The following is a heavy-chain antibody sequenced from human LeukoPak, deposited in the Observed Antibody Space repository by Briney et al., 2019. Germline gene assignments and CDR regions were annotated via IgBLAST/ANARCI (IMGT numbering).Heavy chain of an antibody. CDR3: AREGSGWYGTDY. J-gene: IGHJ4*02. CDR2: ISSSGSTI. Sequence: PGGSLRLSCVASGFTFSSYEMNWVRQAPGKGLEWVSYISSSGSTIYYADSVKGRFTISRDNAKNSLYLQMNSLRAEDTAVYYCAREGSGWYGTDYWGQGTLVTVSS. D-gene: IGHD6-19*01. CDR1: GFTFSSYE. V-gene: IGHV3-48*03.